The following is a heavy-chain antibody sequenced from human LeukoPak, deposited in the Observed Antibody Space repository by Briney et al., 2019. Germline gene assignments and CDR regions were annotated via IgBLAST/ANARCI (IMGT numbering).Heavy chain of an antibody. Sequence: GGSLRLSCAASGFTFSTHGMHWVRQAPGKGLEWVSYISSSGSTIYYADSVRGRFTISRDNAKNSLYLQMNSLRAEDTAVYYCAELGITMIGGVWGKGTTVTISS. CDR3: AELGITMIGGV. CDR2: ISSSGSTI. J-gene: IGHJ6*04. CDR1: GFTFSTHG. V-gene: IGHV3-48*04. D-gene: IGHD3-10*02.